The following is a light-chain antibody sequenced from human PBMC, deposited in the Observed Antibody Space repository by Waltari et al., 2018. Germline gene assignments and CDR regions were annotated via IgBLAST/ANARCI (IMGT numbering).Light chain of an antibody. Sequence: QSALTQPASVSGSPGQSITLSCTGTSSDVGGYKYVSWYQQHPGKVPKLRIYEVSNRPSGVSNRFSGSKSGNTASLTISGLQAEDEADYYCSSYTSSTTVVFGGGTKLTVL. CDR1: SSDVGGYKY. J-gene: IGLJ2*01. V-gene: IGLV2-14*01. CDR3: SSYTSSTTVV. CDR2: EVS.